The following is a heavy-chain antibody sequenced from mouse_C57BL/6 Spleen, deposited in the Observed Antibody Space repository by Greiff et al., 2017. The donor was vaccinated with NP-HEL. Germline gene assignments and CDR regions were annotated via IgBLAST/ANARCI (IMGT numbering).Heavy chain of an antibody. D-gene: IGHD2-3*01. CDR2: ISNGGGST. CDR3: ARSDGPYAMDY. CDR1: GFTFSDYY. Sequence: DVMLVESGGGLVQPGGSLKLSCAASGFTFSDYYMYWVRQTPEKRLEWVAYISNGGGSTYYPDTVKGRFTISRDNAKNTLYLQMSRLKSEDTAMYYCARSDGPYAMDYWGQGTSVTVSS. J-gene: IGHJ4*01. V-gene: IGHV5-12*01.